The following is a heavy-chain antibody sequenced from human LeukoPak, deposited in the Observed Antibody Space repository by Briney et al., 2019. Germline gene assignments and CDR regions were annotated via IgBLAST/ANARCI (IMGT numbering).Heavy chain of an antibody. Sequence: GGSLRLSCADSGVTFRSYAMGWVRQAPGKGLEWVSAISADSSGTYYVDSVQGRFTISREYSKKIMYLQMNSLRADDTAVYYCATSEMATRKGHHYWGRGTLVTVSS. D-gene: IGHD5-24*01. CDR3: ATSEMATRKGHHY. CDR2: ISADSSGT. CDR1: GVTFRSYA. J-gene: IGHJ4*02. V-gene: IGHV3-23*01.